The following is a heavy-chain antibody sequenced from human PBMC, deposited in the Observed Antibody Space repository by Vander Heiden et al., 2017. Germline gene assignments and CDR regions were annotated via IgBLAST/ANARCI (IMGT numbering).Heavy chain of an antibody. CDR2: FDPEDGET. V-gene: IGHV1-24*01. CDR1: GYTLTELS. Sequence: QVQLVQSGAEVKKPGASVKVSCKVSGYTLTELSMHWVRQAPGKGLEWMGGFDPEDGETIYAQKVQGRVTMTEDTSTDTADMERSSMRSEAKAVYYCATDLLGAKVTFDAFDIWGQGTMVTVSS. CDR3: ATDLLGAKVTFDAFDI. D-gene: IGHD5-18*01. J-gene: IGHJ3*02.